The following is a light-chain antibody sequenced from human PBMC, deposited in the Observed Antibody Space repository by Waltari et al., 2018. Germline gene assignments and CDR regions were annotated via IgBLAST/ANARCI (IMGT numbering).Light chain of an antibody. J-gene: IGKJ1*01. CDR2: HAN. Sequence: DIQMSQSPSSLSASVADRVTITCRASQDISSYLNWYQQKPGNAPKLLIYHANTLASGVPSRFSGSGSGTEFTLTISSLQPEDFETYYCQQGNSYPRTFGQGTKVEIK. V-gene: IGKV1-9*01. CDR1: QDISSY. CDR3: QQGNSYPRT.